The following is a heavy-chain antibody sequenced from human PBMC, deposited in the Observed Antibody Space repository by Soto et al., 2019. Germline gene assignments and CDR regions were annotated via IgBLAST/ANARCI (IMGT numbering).Heavy chain of an antibody. CDR1: GGSISSSSYY. CDR2: IYYSGST. V-gene: IGHV4-39*01. J-gene: IGHJ4*02. Sequence: PSETLSLTCTVSGGSISSSSYYWGWIRQPPGKGLEWIGSIYYSGSTYYNPSLKSRVTISVDTSKNQFSLKLSSVTAADTAVYYCARTFQNDFWSGYPWGYFDYWGQGTLVTVSS. CDR3: ARTFQNDFWSGYPWGYFDY. D-gene: IGHD3-3*01.